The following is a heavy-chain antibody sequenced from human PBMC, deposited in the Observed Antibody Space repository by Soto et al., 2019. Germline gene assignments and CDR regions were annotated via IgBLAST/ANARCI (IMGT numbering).Heavy chain of an antibody. CDR2: IKSKTDGGTT. J-gene: IGHJ6*02. CDR1: GFTFSNAW. Sequence: GGSLRLSCAASGFTFSNAWMSWVRQAPGKGLEWVGRIKSKTDGGTTDYAAPVKGRFTISRDDSKNTLYLQMNSLKTEDTAVYYCTARGSTVTDDGMDVWGQGTTVTVSS. D-gene: IGHD4-4*01. CDR3: TARGSTVTDDGMDV. V-gene: IGHV3-15*01.